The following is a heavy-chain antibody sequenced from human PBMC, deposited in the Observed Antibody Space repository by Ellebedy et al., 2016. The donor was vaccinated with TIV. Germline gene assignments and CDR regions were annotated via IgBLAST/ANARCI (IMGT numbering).Heavy chain of an antibody. CDR3: ARIDPWHPVDD. CDR2: VFYSGSP. V-gene: IGHV4-39*01. J-gene: IGHJ4*02. D-gene: IGHD2-21*01. CDR1: GGSVSSTRYY. Sequence: MPSETLSLTCSVSGGSVSSTRYYWAWIRQPPGKGLEWIGSVFYSGSPYYNPSFKSRVALSVDTSKDQFSLHLRTVTAADKAVYYCARIDPWHPVDDWGQGIRVSVSS.